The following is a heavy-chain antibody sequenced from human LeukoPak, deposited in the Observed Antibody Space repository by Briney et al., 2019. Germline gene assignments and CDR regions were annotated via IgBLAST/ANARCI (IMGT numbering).Heavy chain of an antibody. V-gene: IGHV4-39*01. D-gene: IGHD3-10*01. J-gene: IGHJ5*02. CDR2: IYYSGST. CDR3: SKPHYYGSGSPNWFDP. CDR1: GGSISTSSDY. Sequence: PSETLSLTCTVSGGSISTSSDYWGWIRQPPGKGLEWIGSIYYSGSTYYNPSLKSRVTISVDTSKNPFSLKLSSVTAAAMAVYYCSKPHYYGSGSPNWFDPWGQGTLVTVSS.